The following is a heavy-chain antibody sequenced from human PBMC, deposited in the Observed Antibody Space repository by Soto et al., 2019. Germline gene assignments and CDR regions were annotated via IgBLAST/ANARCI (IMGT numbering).Heavy chain of an antibody. CDR2: IIPIFGTA. CDR1: GGTFSSYA. V-gene: IGHV1-69*01. J-gene: IGHJ6*02. D-gene: IGHD3-16*02. Sequence: QVQLVQSGAEVKKPGSSVKVSCKASGGTFSSYAISWVRQAPGQGLEWMGGIIPIFGTANYAQKFQGSVTITADASTSTAYMELSSLRSEDTAVYYCAREGYYDYVWGSYRSDYYGMDVWGQGTTVTVSS. CDR3: AREGYYDYVWGSYRSDYYGMDV.